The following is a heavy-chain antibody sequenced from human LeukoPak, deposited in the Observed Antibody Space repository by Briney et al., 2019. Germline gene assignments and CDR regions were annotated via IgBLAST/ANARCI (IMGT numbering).Heavy chain of an antibody. CDR1: GYTFTGYY. V-gene: IGHV1-18*04. J-gene: IGHJ4*02. CDR2: ISAYNGNT. D-gene: IGHD6-19*01. Sequence: ASVKVSCKASGYTFTGYYMHWVRQAPGQGLEWMGWISAYNGNTNYAQKLQGRVTMTTDTSTSTAYMELRSLRSDDTAVYYCARGPMPVAGMRTSNNFDYWGQGTLVTVSS. CDR3: ARGPMPVAGMRTSNNFDY.